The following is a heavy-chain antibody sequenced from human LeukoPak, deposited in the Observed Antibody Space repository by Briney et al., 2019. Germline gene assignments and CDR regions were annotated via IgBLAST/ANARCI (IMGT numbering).Heavy chain of an antibody. J-gene: IGHJ2*01. CDR1: GGSISSGDYY. Sequence: SQTLSLTCTVSGGSISSGDYYWSWIRQPPGKGLEWIGYIYYSGSTYYNPSLKSRVTISVDTSKNQFSLKLSSVTAADTAVYYCARLGRGGHGGPGYFDLWGRGTLVTVSS. V-gene: IGHV4-30-4*01. D-gene: IGHD4-23*01. CDR2: IYYSGST. CDR3: ARLGRGGHGGPGYFDL.